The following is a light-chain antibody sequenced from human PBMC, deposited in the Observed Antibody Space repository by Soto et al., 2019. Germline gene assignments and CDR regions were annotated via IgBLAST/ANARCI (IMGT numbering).Light chain of an antibody. J-gene: IGLJ1*01. CDR2: VTN. V-gene: IGLV1-44*01. Sequence: QSVLTQPPSVSGTPGQGVTISCSGSTSNIGENSVGWFQQLPGTAPKVVIYVTNKRPSGVPDRFSGYKSGTSAYLAISGLQSEDEADYYCAAWDGSLNGHVFGTGTKLTVL. CDR3: AAWDGSLNGHV. CDR1: TSNIGENS.